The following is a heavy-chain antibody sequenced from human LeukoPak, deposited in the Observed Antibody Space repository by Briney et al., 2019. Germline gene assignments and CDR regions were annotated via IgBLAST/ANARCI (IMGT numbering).Heavy chain of an antibody. CDR2: IIPIFGTA. CDR1: GGTFSSYA. J-gene: IGHJ4*02. Sequence: ASVKVSCKASGGTFSSYAISWVRQAPGQGLEWMGGIIPIFGTANYAQKSQGRVTITADEPTSTAYMELSSLRSEDTAVYYCARSPLFPTRSSWYTGPGWRSYYFDYWGQGTLVTVSS. D-gene: IGHD6-13*01. V-gene: IGHV1-69*13. CDR3: ARSPLFPTRSSWYTGPGWRSYYFDY.